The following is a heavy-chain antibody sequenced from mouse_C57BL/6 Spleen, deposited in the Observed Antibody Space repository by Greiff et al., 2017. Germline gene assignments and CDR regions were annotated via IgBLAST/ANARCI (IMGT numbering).Heavy chain of an antibody. CDR1: GYTFTSYT. Sequence: VQLQQSGAELARPGASVKMSCKASGYTFTSYTMHWVKQRPGQGLEWIGYINPSSGYTKYNQKVKDKATLTADKSSSTAYMQLSSLTSEDSAVYYCARELVFDYWGQGTTLTVSS. CDR3: ARELVFDY. J-gene: IGHJ2*01. V-gene: IGHV1-4*01. CDR2: INPSSGYT.